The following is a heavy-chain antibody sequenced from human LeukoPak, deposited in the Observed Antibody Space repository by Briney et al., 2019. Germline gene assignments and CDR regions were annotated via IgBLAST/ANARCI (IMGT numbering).Heavy chain of an antibody. CDR2: IYYSGST. D-gene: IGHD6-19*01. CDR3: ARGPVAGTGT. J-gene: IGHJ5*02. Sequence: SETLSLTCSVSGASIGSYYWIWIRQPPGKGPEWLGTIYYSGSTKYNSSLKSRVSILADTSNNQFSLRLTSVTVADTAVYYCARGPVAGTGTWGQGTLVTVSS. V-gene: IGHV4-59*08. CDR1: GASIGSYY.